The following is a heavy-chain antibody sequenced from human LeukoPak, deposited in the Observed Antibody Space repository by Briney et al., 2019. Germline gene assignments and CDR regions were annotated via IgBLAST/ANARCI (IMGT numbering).Heavy chain of an antibody. Sequence: ASVKVSCKASGYTFTSYYMHWVRQAPGQGLEWMGIINPSGGSTSYAQKFQGRVTMTRDTSISTAYMELSRLRSDDTAVYYCARVSHDYGDPFDYWGQGTLVTVSS. V-gene: IGHV1-46*01. CDR1: GYTFTSYY. D-gene: IGHD4-17*01. J-gene: IGHJ4*02. CDR3: ARVSHDYGDPFDY. CDR2: INPSGGST.